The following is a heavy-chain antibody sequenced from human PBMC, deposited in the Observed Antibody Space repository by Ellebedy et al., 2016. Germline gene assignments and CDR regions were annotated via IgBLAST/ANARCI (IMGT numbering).Heavy chain of an antibody. CDR1: GFTFSSYW. CDR3: ARVDGSGIYA. D-gene: IGHD3-10*01. J-gene: IGHJ5*02. V-gene: IGHV3-74*01. Sequence: GGSLRLSCAASGFTFSSYWMHWVRQAPGKGLVWVSRIKSDGSSTTYADSVKGRFTISRDNAKNTLSLQMNSLRPEDTAVYYCARVDGSGIYAWGQGTLVTVSS. CDR2: IKSDGSST.